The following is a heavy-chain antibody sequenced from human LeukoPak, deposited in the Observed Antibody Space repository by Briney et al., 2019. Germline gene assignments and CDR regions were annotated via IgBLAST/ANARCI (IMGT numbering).Heavy chain of an antibody. V-gene: IGHV3-30*04. CDR2: ISYDGSNK. CDR1: GFTFSSYA. Sequence: PGRSLRLSCAASGFTFSSYAMRWVRQAPGKGLEWVAVISYDGSNKYYADSVKGRFTISRDNSKNTLFLQMNSLRAEDTAVYYCARDGWEYQLLYHFDYWGQGTLVTVSS. CDR3: ARDGWEYQLLYHFDY. J-gene: IGHJ4*02. D-gene: IGHD2-2*02.